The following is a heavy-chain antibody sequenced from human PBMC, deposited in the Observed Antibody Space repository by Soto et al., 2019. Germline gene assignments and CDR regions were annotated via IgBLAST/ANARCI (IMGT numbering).Heavy chain of an antibody. J-gene: IGHJ3*02. CDR3: ARGGDSEGVVPADRAVGDFDT. Sequence: QVQLVESGGGLVKPGGSLRLSCAASGFTFSDYYMSWIRQAPGKGQVWVSYISSSSSYTNYAYSVKGRFTIPRDNAKNALYLPMNSLRGEYAAVYYCARGGDSEGVVPADRAVGDFDTWGRGTMVTVSS. CDR2: ISSSSSYT. D-gene: IGHD2-2*01. CDR1: GFTFSDYY. V-gene: IGHV3-11*06.